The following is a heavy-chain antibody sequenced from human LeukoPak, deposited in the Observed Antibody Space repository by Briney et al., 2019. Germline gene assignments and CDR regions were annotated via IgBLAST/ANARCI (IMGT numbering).Heavy chain of an antibody. CDR3: ASQCPFDY. D-gene: IGHD6-19*01. CDR2: ISDSGGRT. V-gene: IGHV3-23*01. Sequence: PSETLSLTCTVSGGSISSSSYYWGWIRQAPGKGLEWVSAISDSGGRTYYADSVKGRFTISRDNSKNTLYLQMNSLRAEDTAVYYCASQCPFDYWGQGTLVTVSS. J-gene: IGHJ4*02. CDR1: GGSISSSSYY.